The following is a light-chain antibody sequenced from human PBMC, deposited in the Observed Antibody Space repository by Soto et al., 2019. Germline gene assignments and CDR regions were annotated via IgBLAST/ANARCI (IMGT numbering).Light chain of an antibody. CDR1: SRDIGGHYY. J-gene: IGLJ2*01. CDR3: SAYAGSHGVI. CDR2: EVT. Sequence: QSALTQPPSASGSPGQSVTISCTGISRDIGGHYYVSWYQQHPGKAPKLIIYEVTKRPSGIPDRFSGTKSGNTASLTVSGLQAEDEAGYYCSAYAGSHGVIFGGGTKLTVL. V-gene: IGLV2-8*01.